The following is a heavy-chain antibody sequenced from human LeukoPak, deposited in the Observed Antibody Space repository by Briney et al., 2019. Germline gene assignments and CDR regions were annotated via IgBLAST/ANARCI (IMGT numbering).Heavy chain of an antibody. V-gene: IGHV4-34*01. Sequence: SETLSLTCAVYVGSFSSYYWSWIRKPPGKGLEWIGEINHSGSTNYNSSLKSRVTISVDTSKNQFSLKLSSVTAADTAVCYCARGYYGSGSHCCHMDVWGKGTTITVS. CDR3: ARGYYGSGSHCCHMDV. CDR1: VGSFSSYY. J-gene: IGHJ6*03. CDR2: INHSGST. D-gene: IGHD3-10*01.